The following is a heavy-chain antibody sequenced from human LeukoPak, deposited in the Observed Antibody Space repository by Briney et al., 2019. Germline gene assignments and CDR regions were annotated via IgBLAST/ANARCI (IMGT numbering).Heavy chain of an antibody. CDR2: IYTSGST. CDR1: GNSISTYY. D-gene: IGHD3-10*01. CDR3: ARRPRGVIIKSWFDP. V-gene: IGHV4-4*07. Sequence: SETLSLTCTGSGNSISTYYWSWIRQPAGKGLEWIGRIYTSGSTNYNPSLKSRVTMSIDTSKNQFSLKLSSVTAADTAVYYCARRPRGVIIKSWFDPWGQGTLVTVSS. J-gene: IGHJ5*02.